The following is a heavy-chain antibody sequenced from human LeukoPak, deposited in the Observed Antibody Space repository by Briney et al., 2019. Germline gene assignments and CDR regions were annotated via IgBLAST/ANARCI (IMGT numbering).Heavy chain of an antibody. Sequence: SETLSHTCTVSGGSISSYYWSWIRQSPGKGLEWIGYIYYSGSTNYNPSLKSRVTISVDTSKNQFSLKLSSVTAADTAVYYCAREDYYGSGIYYYYYMDVWGKGTTVTVSS. CDR3: AREDYYGSGIYYYYYMDV. D-gene: IGHD3-10*01. CDR1: GGSISSYY. J-gene: IGHJ6*03. V-gene: IGHV4-59*01. CDR2: IYYSGST.